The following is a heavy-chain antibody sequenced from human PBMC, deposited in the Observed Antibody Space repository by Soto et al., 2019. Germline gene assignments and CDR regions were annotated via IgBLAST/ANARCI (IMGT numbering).Heavy chain of an antibody. V-gene: IGHV3-23*01. D-gene: IGHD4-17*01. J-gene: IGHJ3*01. Sequence: GGSLRLSCAASGLTFMSYTMSWVLQAPWKGLEWVSSIIGGNGDTFYAASVTGRFTISRDVSKSTLYLQMNGLRVEDTAIYYCAKDKETDGVWDIEVWGHGTRVTVSS. CDR3: AKDKETDGVWDIEV. CDR2: IIGGNGDT. CDR1: GLTFMSYT.